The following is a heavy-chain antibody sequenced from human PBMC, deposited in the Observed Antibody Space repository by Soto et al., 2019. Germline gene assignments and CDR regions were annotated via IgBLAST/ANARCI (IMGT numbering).Heavy chain of an antibody. V-gene: IGHV3-23*01. J-gene: IGHJ4*02. CDR2: ISGSGGST. CDR3: AKARLITFGGVRDKATFDY. Sequence: EVQLLESGGGLVQPGGSLRLSCAASGFTFSNYAMNWVRQAPGKGLEWVSSISGSGGSTYYADSVKGRFTISRDNSKNTVYLQMISRRAEDTAVYYCAKARLITFGGVRDKATFDYWGQGTLVTVSS. D-gene: IGHD3-16*01. CDR1: GFTFSNYA.